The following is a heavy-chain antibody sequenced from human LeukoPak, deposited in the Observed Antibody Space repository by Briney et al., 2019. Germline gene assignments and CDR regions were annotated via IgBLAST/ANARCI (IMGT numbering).Heavy chain of an antibody. J-gene: IGHJ6*02. Sequence: GGSLRLSCAPSGFTFSSHWTSWVRQAPGNGLEWVANIKEDGREKDYVHSVKGRFTITRDNAKNSLYLQMSSLRAEDTAVYYCARVPSSGYDYIFPSNYCMDVWGQGTTVTVSS. D-gene: IGHD5-12*01. CDR3: ARVPSSGYDYIFPSNYCMDV. V-gene: IGHV3-7*03. CDR2: IKEDGREK. CDR1: GFTFSSHW.